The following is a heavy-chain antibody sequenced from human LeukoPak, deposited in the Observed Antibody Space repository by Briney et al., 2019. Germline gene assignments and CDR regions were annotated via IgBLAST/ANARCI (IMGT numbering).Heavy chain of an antibody. CDR2: LYSDGST. D-gene: IGHD3-10*01. J-gene: IGHJ4*02. CDR3: ARDLTVYRHSPLYYFDY. Sequence: PGGSLRLSCAASGFTVSSNYMSWVRQAPGKGLEWVSVLYSDGSTYYADSVKGRFTISRDLSKNTLYLKMNSLRAEDTAVYYCARDLTVYRHSPLYYFDYWGQGTPVTVSS. V-gene: IGHV3-66*01. CDR1: GFTVSSNY.